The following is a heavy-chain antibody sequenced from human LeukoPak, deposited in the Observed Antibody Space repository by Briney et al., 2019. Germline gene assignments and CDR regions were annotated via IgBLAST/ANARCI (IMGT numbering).Heavy chain of an antibody. Sequence: GGSLRLSCAASGLTGSHNYVSWVRQAPGKGLEWVSAIHTSGDTCYADSVKGRFTISRDASKNTLYLQINSLRVEDTAVYYCIVLGDSNHWGQGTLVTVSS. V-gene: IGHV3-53*01. J-gene: IGHJ5*02. CDR2: IHTSGDT. CDR3: IVLGDSNH. D-gene: IGHD4-17*01. CDR1: GLTGSHNY.